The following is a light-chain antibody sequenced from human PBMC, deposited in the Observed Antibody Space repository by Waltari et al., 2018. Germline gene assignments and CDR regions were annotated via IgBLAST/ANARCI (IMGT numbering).Light chain of an antibody. V-gene: IGLV2-14*01. CDR2: EVS. J-gene: IGLJ2*01. Sequence: QSALTQPASVSGSPGQSITISCTGTSSDVGTYNYVPWYQQHPGKAPKLMIHEVSNRPSGVSNRFSGSKSGNTASLTISGLQAEDEADYYCSSYTSSRTRIFGGGTKVTVL. CDR3: SSYTSSRTRI. CDR1: SSDVGTYNY.